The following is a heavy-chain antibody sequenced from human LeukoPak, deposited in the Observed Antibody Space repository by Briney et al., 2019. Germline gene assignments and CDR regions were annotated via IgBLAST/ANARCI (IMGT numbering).Heavy chain of an antibody. CDR3: ARDRKQLTTTGSLWSVDYYYYTDV. D-gene: IGHD3-3*01. V-gene: IGHV4-30-4*08. J-gene: IGHJ6*03. Sequence: PSQTLSLTCTVSGGSISSGDYYWSWIRQPPGKGLEWIGYIYYSGSTNYNPSLKSRVTMSADTSKNQFSLKLSSVTAADTAVYYCARDRKQLTTTGSLWSVDYYYYTDVWGKGTTVTVSS. CDR2: IYYSGST. CDR1: GGSISSGDYY.